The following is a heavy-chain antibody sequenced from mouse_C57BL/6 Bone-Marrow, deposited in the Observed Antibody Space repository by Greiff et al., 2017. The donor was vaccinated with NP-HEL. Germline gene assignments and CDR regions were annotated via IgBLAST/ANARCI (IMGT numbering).Heavy chain of an antibody. CDR1: GYTFTSYW. J-gene: IGHJ1*03. CDR2: IYPGSGST. D-gene: IGHD1-1*01. V-gene: IGHV1-55*01. Sequence: VQLQQPGAELVKPGASVKMSCKASGYTFTSYWITWVKQRPGQGLEWIRDIYPGSGSTNYNEKFKSKATLTVDTSSSTAYMQLSSLTSEDSAVYYCAKTTVVPHWYFDVWGTGTTVTVSS. CDR3: AKTTVVPHWYFDV.